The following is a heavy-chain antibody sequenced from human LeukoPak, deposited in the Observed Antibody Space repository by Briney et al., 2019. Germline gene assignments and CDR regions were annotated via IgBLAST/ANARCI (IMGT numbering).Heavy chain of an antibody. Sequence: SETLSLTCTVSGGSISSYYWSWIRQPPGKGLEWIGYIYTSGSTNYNPSLKSRVTIPVDTSKNQFSLKLSSVSAADTAVYYCARQEAYCGGDCYSYYFDYWGQGTLVTVSS. V-gene: IGHV4-4*09. CDR2: IYTSGST. D-gene: IGHD2-21*02. CDR1: GGSISSYY. CDR3: ARQEAYCGGDCYSYYFDY. J-gene: IGHJ4*02.